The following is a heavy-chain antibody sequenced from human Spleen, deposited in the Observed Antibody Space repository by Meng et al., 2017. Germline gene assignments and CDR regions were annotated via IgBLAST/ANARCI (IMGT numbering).Heavy chain of an antibody. V-gene: IGHV1-18*01. J-gene: IGHJ4*02. D-gene: IGHD3-16*02. Sequence: ASVKVSCKASGYTFTSYGISWVRQAPGQGLEWMGWISAYNGNTNYAQKLQGRVTMTTDTSTSTAYMELRSLRSDDTAVYYCARVSPGRIWGSYRYDDYWGQGTLVTVSS. CDR3: ARVSPGRIWGSYRYDDY. CDR1: GYTFTSYG. CDR2: ISAYNGNT.